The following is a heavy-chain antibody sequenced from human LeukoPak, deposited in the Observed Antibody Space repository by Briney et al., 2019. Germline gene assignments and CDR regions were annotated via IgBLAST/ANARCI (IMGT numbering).Heavy chain of an antibody. CDR2: TSYDGSNN. CDR1: GFTFSSYA. J-gene: IGHJ4*02. Sequence: PGGSLRLSCAASGFTFSSYAMHWVRQAPGKGLEWVAVTSYDGSNNKYADSVKGRFTISRDNSKKTLYLQMDSLRAEDTAVYYYARDYRAPQYYDFWSGFPDYWGQGTLVTVSS. CDR3: ARDYRAPQYYDFWSGFPDY. V-gene: IGHV3-30*04. D-gene: IGHD3-3*01.